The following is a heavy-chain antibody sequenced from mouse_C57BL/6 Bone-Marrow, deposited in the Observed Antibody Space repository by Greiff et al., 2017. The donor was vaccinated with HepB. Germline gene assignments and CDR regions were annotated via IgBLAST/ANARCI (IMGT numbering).Heavy chain of an antibody. CDR1: GYTFTSYW. CDR2: IHPNSGST. Sequence: QVQLQQPGAELVKPGASVKLSCKASGYTFTSYWMHWVTQRPGQGLEWIGMIHPNSGSTNYNEKFKSKATLTVDKSSSTAYMQLSSLTSEDSAVYYCARLQYYGSIYYAMDYWGQGTSVTVSS. CDR3: ARLQYYGSIYYAMDY. V-gene: IGHV1-64*01. D-gene: IGHD1-1*01. J-gene: IGHJ4*01.